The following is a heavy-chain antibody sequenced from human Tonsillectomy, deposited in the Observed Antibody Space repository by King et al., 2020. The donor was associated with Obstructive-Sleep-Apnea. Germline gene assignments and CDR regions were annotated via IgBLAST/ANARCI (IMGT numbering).Heavy chain of an antibody. CDR3: AKDLISRYDILTGYYGFDP. J-gene: IGHJ5*02. D-gene: IGHD3-9*01. V-gene: IGHV3-23*04. CDR2: IRGSGGST. CDR1: GFTFSSYA. Sequence: DVQLVESGGGLVQPGGSLRLSCAASGFTFSSYAMNWVRQAPGKGLEWVSAIRGSGGSTYYADSVKGRFTISRDNSENTLYLQMNSLRAEDTAVYYCAKDLISRYDILTGYYGFDPWGQGTLVTVSS.